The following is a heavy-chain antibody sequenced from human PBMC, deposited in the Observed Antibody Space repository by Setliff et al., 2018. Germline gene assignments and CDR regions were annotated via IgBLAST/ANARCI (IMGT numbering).Heavy chain of an antibody. J-gene: IGHJ4*02. CDR2: INPSGDST. CDR3: ATEKFPGDWGDY. CDR1: GYTFTSYY. D-gene: IGHD2-21*01. Sequence: GASVKVSCKASGYTFTSYYMHWVRQAPGQGLEWMGIINPSGDSTSYAQKFQGRVTMTRDTSTSTAYMELRSLRSDDTAVYYCATEKFPGDWGDYWGQGTLVTVSS. V-gene: IGHV1-46*01.